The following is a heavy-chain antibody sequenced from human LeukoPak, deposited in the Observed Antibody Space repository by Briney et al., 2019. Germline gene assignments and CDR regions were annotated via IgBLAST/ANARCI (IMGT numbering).Heavy chain of an antibody. CDR2: IYYSGST. V-gene: IGHV4-39*07. D-gene: IGHD3-10*01. Sequence: PSETLSLTCTVSGGSNSSSSYYWGWIRQPPGKGLEWIGSIYYSGSTYYNPSLKSRVTISVDTSKNQFSLKLSSVTAADTAVYYCARGREYYGSGSYYNPWFDPWGQGTLVTVSS. J-gene: IGHJ5*02. CDR1: GGSNSSSSYY. CDR3: ARGREYYGSGSYYNPWFDP.